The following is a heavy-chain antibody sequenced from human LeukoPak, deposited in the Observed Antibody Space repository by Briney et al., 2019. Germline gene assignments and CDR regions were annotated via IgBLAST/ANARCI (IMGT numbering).Heavy chain of an antibody. Sequence: GRSLRLSCAASGFTFSSYGMHWVRQAPGKGLEWVAVIWYDGSNKYYADSVKGRFTISRDNSKNTLYLQMNSLRAEDTAVYYCARGGSYSSGWFYSGMDVWGQGTTVTVSS. CDR2: IWYDGSNK. CDR3: ARGGSYSSGWFYSGMDV. D-gene: IGHD6-19*01. V-gene: IGHV3-33*01. J-gene: IGHJ6*02. CDR1: GFTFSSYG.